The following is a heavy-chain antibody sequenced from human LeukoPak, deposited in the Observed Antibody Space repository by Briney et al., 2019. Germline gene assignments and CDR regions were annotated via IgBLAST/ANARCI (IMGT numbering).Heavy chain of an antibody. CDR3: AREPRIVVVTDSGAFDI. CDR2: IYYSGST. V-gene: IGHV4-39*02. Sequence: SETLSLTCIVSGGSVSSSTYYWGWIRQPPGKGLEWIGSIYYSGSTYYNPSLKSRVTISVDTSKNQFSLKLSSVTAADTAVYYCAREPRIVVVTDSGAFDIWGQGTMVTVSS. J-gene: IGHJ3*02. D-gene: IGHD2-21*02. CDR1: GGSVSSSTYY.